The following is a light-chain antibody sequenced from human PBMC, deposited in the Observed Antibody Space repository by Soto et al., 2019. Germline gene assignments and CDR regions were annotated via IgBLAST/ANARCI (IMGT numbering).Light chain of an antibody. CDR2: GAS. J-gene: IGKJ1*01. V-gene: IGKV1-27*01. Sequence: DFQMTQSPSSLSAFVGDRVTITCRASQGIGNYLAWYQQKPGKVPKPLIYGASTLQSGVPSRFSGSGSGTDFSLTISSLQPEDVAIYYCQKYNGAPWTFGQGTTVEIK. CDR3: QKYNGAPWT. CDR1: QGIGNY.